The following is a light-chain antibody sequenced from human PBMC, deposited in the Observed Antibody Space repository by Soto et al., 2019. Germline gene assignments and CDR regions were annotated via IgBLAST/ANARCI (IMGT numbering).Light chain of an antibody. CDR3: CSYAGSPRYV. Sequence: QSVLTQPRSVSGSPGQSVTISCTGTSSDVGGYNYVSWYQQHPGKAPKVIIYDASERPSGVPDRFSGSKSGNTASLTISGLQAEDEADYYCCSYAGSPRYVLGTGTKLTVL. J-gene: IGLJ1*01. CDR2: DAS. CDR1: SSDVGGYNY. V-gene: IGLV2-11*01.